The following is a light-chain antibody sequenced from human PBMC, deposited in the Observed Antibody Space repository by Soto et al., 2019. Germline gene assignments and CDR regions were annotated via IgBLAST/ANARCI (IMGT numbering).Light chain of an antibody. CDR2: KAS. CDR1: QSINNW. J-gene: IGKJ2*01. CDR3: NHYNSYGYT. V-gene: IGKV1-5*03. Sequence: DIQMTQSPSTLSASVGDRVTITCRASQSINNWLAWYQQKPGKAPKLLIYKASSLESGVPSRFSGTGSGTEFTLTISSLQPDDFATYYCNHYNSYGYTFGQGTKLEIK.